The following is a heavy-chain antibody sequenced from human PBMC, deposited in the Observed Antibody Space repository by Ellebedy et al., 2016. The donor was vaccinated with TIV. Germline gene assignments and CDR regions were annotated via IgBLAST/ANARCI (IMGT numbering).Heavy chain of an antibody. J-gene: IGHJ4*02. V-gene: IGHV2-70*17. D-gene: IGHD3-3*01. CDR3: ARVDTIEPRYFDF. Sequence: SGPTLVKPTQTLTLTCTFSGFSLSTGGMSVSWIRQPPGKALEWLARIAWDDDKFYITSLKTRLTISKDTSKNQVVLTMTNMDPVDTATYYCARVDTIEPRYFDFWGQGTLVTVSS. CDR1: GFSLSTGGMS. CDR2: IAWDDDK.